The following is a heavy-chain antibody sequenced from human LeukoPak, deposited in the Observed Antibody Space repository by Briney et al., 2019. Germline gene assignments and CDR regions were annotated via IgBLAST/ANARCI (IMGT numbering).Heavy chain of an antibody. CDR2: IYYSGYT. V-gene: IGHV4-39*01. CDR3: AKHYHNDAQASFHY. CDR1: GGSISSDTYY. D-gene: IGHD3-22*01. J-gene: IGHJ4*02. Sequence: SETLSLTCTVSGGSISSDTYYWGWIRQPPGKGLEWIGTIYYSGYTYYNPSLRSRVIISVDTSKNQFSLKLSSVTAADTAVYYCAKHYHNDAQASFHYWGQGTQVTVSS.